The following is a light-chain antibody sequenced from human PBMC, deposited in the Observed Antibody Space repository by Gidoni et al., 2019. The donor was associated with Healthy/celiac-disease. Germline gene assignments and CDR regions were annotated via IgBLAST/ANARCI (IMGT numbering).Light chain of an antibody. J-gene: IGLJ2*01. CDR2: DVS. V-gene: IGLV2-14*01. CDR1: SSDVGGYNY. Sequence: QPALTQPASVSGSPGQSITISCPGTSSDVGGYNYVSWYQQHPGKAPKLMIYDVSNRPSGVSNRFSGSKSGNTASLTISGLQAEDEADYYCSSYTSSSTLVVFGGGTKLTVL. CDR3: SSYTSSSTLVV.